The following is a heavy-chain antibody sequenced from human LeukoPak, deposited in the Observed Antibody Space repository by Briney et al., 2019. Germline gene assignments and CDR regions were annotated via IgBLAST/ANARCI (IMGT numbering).Heavy chain of an antibody. CDR2: IYDGGSA. Sequence: PGGSLRLSCAASGLTFSSQNLHWVRQAPGKGLEWVAVIYDGGSAYYADSVEGRFTISRHTAKNTLFLQMNGLRAEDSAVYYCARDVGWFDPWGQGTLVTVSS. J-gene: IGHJ5*02. CDR3: ARDVGWFDP. CDR1: GLTFSSQN. V-gene: IGHV3-53*04.